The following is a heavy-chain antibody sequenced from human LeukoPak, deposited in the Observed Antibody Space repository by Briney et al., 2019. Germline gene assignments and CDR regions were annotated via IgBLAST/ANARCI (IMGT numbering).Heavy chain of an antibody. Sequence: PGGSLRLSCAASGFTFSSYEMNWVRQAPGKGLEWVSYISNSGTTMFYADSVKGRFTISRDSAKNSLYLQLSSLRVEDTAVYSCALGLVPDYWGQGTLVTVSS. V-gene: IGHV3-48*03. D-gene: IGHD6-19*01. CDR3: ALGLVPDY. CDR1: GFTFSSYE. J-gene: IGHJ4*02. CDR2: ISNSGTTM.